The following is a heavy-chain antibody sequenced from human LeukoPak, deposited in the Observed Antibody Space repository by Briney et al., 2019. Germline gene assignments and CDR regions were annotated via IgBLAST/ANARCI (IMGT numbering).Heavy chain of an antibody. Sequence: SQTLSLTCALSGDSVSSNSAAWNWIRQSPSRELEWLGRTYYRSKWYNDYAVSVKSRITINPDTSKNQFSLQLNSVTPEDTAVYYCARDSGNEAAAGLRVYNWFDPWGQGTLVTVSS. CDR1: GDSVSSNSAA. CDR2: TYYRSKWYN. V-gene: IGHV6-1*01. J-gene: IGHJ5*02. CDR3: ARDSGNEAAAGLRVYNWFDP. D-gene: IGHD6-13*01.